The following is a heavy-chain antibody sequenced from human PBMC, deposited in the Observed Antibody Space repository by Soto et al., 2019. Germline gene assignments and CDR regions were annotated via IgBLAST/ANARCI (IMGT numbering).Heavy chain of an antibody. CDR2: FDPEDGET. J-gene: IGHJ4*02. D-gene: IGHD6-13*01. CDR1: GYTLTELS. V-gene: IGHV1-24*01. CDR3: VRDLAAADY. Sequence: ASVKVSCKVSGYTLTELSMHWVRQAPGKGLEWMGGFDPEDGETIYAQKFRGRVTMARDTSTSTVYMDLSSLRSDDTAVYYCVRDLAAADYWGQGTLVTVSS.